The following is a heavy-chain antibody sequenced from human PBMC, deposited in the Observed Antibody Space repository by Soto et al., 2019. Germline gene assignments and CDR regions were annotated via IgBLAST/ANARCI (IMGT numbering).Heavy chain of an antibody. J-gene: IGHJ6*02. CDR1: GGSVSSGSYY. D-gene: IGHD2-15*01. V-gene: IGHV4-61*01. Sequence: QVQLQESGPGLVKPSETLSLTCTVSGGSVSSGSYYWSWIRQPPGKGLEWIGYIYYSGSTNYNPTPKTRVPISVDTYKNQLSPELSSVTAADTAVYYCARVVRGRSYCGMDVWGQGTTVTVSS. CDR3: ARVVRGRSYCGMDV. CDR2: IYYSGST.